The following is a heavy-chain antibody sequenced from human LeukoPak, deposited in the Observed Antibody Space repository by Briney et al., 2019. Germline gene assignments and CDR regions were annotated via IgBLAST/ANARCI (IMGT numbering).Heavy chain of an antibody. J-gene: IGHJ4*02. V-gene: IGHV1-18*01. D-gene: IGHD6-13*01. CDR2: ISAYNGNT. CDR3: ARDLAGAAAGTIPLFDY. Sequence: GASVKVSCKASGYTFTSFGITWVRQAPGQGLEWMGWISAYNGNTNYAQKLQGRVTMTTDTSTSTAYMELRSLRSDDTAVYYCARDLAGAAAGTIPLFDYWGQGTLVTTSS. CDR1: GYTFTSFG.